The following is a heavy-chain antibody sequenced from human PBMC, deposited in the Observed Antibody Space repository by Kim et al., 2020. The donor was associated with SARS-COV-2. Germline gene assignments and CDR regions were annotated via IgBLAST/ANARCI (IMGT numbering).Heavy chain of an antibody. CDR3: ARERWLPVRGSSFDY. J-gene: IGHJ4*02. V-gene: IGHV4-34*01. CDR1: GGSFSGYY. CDR2: INHSGST. D-gene: IGHD5-12*01. Sequence: SETLSLTCAVYGGSFSGYYWSWIRQPPGKGLEWIGEINHSGSTNYNPSLKSRVTISVDTSKNQFSLKLSSVTAADTAVYYCARERWLPVRGSSFDYWGQGTLVTVSS.